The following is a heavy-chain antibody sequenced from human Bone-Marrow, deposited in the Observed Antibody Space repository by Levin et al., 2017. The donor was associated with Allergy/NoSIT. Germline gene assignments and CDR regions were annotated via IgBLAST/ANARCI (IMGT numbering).Heavy chain of an antibody. CDR2: IKPDGSST. Sequence: GGSLRLSCAASGFAFSTYWMYWVRQAPGKGLVWVSRIKPDGSSTSYADSVKGRFTISRDNAKSTLYLQMNSLRAEDTAVYYCTTLYGGNSDFWGQGALVTVSS. D-gene: IGHD4-23*01. J-gene: IGHJ4*02. CDR1: GFAFSTYW. V-gene: IGHV3-74*01. CDR3: TTLYGGNSDF.